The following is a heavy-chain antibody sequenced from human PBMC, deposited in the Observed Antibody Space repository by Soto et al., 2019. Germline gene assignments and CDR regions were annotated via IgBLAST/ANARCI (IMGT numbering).Heavy chain of an antibody. CDR2: IYYSGST. J-gene: IGHJ4*02. CDR1: GGSISSGGYY. V-gene: IGHV4-31*03. D-gene: IGHD6-19*01. Sequence: SETLSLTCTVSGGSISSGGYYWSWIRQHPGKGLEWIGYIYYSGSTYYNPSLKSRVTISVDTSKNQFSLKLSSVTAEDMAVYYCARSQSSGWDQNYFDYWGQGTLVTVSS. CDR3: ARSQSSGWDQNYFDY.